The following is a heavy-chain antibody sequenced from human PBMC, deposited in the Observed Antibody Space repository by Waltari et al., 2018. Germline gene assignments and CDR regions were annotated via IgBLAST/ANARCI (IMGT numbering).Heavy chain of an antibody. V-gene: IGHV1-69*05. CDR3: ARAIAAANNWFDP. D-gene: IGHD2-15*01. CDR2: IIPIFGTA. CDR1: GYTFTDYY. J-gene: IGHJ5*02. Sequence: VQLVQSGAEVKKPGATVKISCKASGYTFTDYYMHWVRQAPGQGLEWMGGIIPIFGTANYAQKFQGRGTITTDESTSTAYMELSSLRSEDTAVYYCARAIAAANNWFDPWGQGTLVTVSS.